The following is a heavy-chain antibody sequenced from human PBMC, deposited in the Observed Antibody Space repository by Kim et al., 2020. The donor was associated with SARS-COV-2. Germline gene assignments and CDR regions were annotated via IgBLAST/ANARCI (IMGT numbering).Heavy chain of an antibody. D-gene: IGHD5-12*01. Sequence: GGSLRLSCAASGFTFSRYGLYWVRQAPGKGLEWLAVISHDESEKFYADSVKGRFTISRDTSNSMLYLEMKSLKTEDTAVYFCAKGSTGSGYSSADHWGQGTLVTVSS. CDR1: GFTFSRYG. V-gene: IGHV3-30*18. CDR2: ISHDESEK. CDR3: AKGSTGSGYSSADH. J-gene: IGHJ5*02.